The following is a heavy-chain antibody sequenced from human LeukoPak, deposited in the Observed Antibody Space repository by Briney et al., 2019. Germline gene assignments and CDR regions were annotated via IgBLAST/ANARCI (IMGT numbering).Heavy chain of an antibody. J-gene: IGHJ3*02. Sequence: SETLSLTCTVSGGSISDYHWSWIRQPPGKGLEYIGYIYYSGSTNYNPSLKSRVTISVDTSKNQFSLKLSSVTAADTAVYYCARDSGEMATITSAFDIWGQGTTVTVSS. CDR2: IYYSGST. V-gene: IGHV4-59*01. CDR1: GGSISDYH. CDR3: ARDSGEMATITSAFDI. D-gene: IGHD5-24*01.